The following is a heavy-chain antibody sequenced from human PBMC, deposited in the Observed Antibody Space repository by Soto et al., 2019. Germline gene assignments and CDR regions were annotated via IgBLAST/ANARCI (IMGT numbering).Heavy chain of an antibody. J-gene: IGHJ5*02. V-gene: IGHV4-34*01. CDR1: GGSFSGYY. CDR3: ARGFYVWGSYRYTAVYWFDP. Sequence: SETLSLTFAVYGGSFSGYYWRWIRQPPGKGLEWIGEINHSGSTNYNPSLKSRVTISVDTSKNQFSLKLSSVTAADTAVYYCARGFYVWGSYRYTAVYWFDPWGQGTLVTVSS. D-gene: IGHD3-16*02. CDR2: INHSGST.